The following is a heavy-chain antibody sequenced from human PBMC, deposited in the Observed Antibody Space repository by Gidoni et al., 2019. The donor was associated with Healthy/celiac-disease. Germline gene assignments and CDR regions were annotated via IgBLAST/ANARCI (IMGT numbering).Heavy chain of an antibody. CDR3: ARAYGSGSYYEHAFDI. J-gene: IGHJ3*02. CDR1: GGSINSINW. D-gene: IGHD3-10*01. CDR2: SYPTGST. Sequence: QVQLQESGPGLVKPSGTLSLTCAVSGGSINSINWWSWVRQPPGKGLEWIGESYPTGSTNYNPCLKSRVTISVDKSKNQFSLRLSSVTAADTAVYYCARAYGSGSYYEHAFDIWGQGTMVTVSS. V-gene: IGHV4-4*02.